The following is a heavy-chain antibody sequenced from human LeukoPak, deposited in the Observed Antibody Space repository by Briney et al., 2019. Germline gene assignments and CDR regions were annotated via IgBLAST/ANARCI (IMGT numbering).Heavy chain of an antibody. V-gene: IGHV3-30*18. CDR1: GFTFSSYG. CDR3: AKISGPLDY. Sequence: GGSLRLSCAASGFTFSSYGMHWVRQAPGKGLEWVAVISYDGSNKYYADSVKGRFTISRDNSKNTLYLQMNSLRAEDMAVYYCAKISGPLDYWGQEPWSPSPQ. CDR2: ISYDGSNK. J-gene: IGHJ4*01.